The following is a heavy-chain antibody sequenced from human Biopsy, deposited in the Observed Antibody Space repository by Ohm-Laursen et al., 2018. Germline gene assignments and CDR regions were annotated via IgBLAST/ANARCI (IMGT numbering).Heavy chain of an antibody. CDR3: TRATNSTGWPYYYFYGMDI. V-gene: IGHV4-59*01. D-gene: IGHD2/OR15-2a*01. CDR1: GGSISSDW. Sequence: TLSFTCTVSGGSISSDWWSWIRQTPGKGLEWIGYVYYRGTTTYNPSLRSRVTISVDTSMNQISLRLQSVTAADTAIYYCTRATNSTGWPYYYFYGMDIWGQGTTVTVSS. CDR2: VYYRGTT. J-gene: IGHJ6*02.